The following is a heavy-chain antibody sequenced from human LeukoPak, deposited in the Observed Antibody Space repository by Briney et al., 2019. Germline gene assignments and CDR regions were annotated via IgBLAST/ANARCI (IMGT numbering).Heavy chain of an antibody. V-gene: IGHV3-21*01. CDR3: ARDSSGYDFLAAFDI. CDR2: ISSSSTYI. D-gene: IGHD5-12*01. CDR1: EFTFSSYN. Sequence: PGGSLRLSCAASEFTFSSYNMNWVRQAPGKGLEWVSYISSSSTYIYYADSVKGRFTISRDNAKNSLYLQMNSLRAEDTAVYYCARDSSGYDFLAAFDIWGQGTMVTVSS. J-gene: IGHJ3*02.